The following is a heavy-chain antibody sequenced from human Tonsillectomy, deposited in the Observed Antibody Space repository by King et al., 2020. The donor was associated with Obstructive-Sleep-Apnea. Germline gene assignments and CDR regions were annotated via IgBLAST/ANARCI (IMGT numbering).Heavy chain of an antibody. CDR1: GGSFSGYY. CDR3: ARGLDLTDYYFDY. D-gene: IGHD1-20*01. J-gene: IGHJ4*02. Sequence: VQLQQWGAGLLKPSETLSLTCAVYGGSFSGYYWSWIRQPPGKGLEWIGEINHSGSTNYNPSLKSRVTISVDTSKNQFSLKVSSVTAADTAVYYCARGLDLTDYYFDYWGQGTLVTVSS. CDR2: INHSGST. V-gene: IGHV4-34*01.